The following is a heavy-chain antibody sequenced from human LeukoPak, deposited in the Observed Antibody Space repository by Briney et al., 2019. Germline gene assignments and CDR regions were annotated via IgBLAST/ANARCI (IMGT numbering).Heavy chain of an antibody. CDR1: GFTFSSYS. D-gene: IGHD6-13*01. V-gene: IGHV3-21*01. CDR3: ARDRSSSWSYYFDY. J-gene: IGHJ4*02. CDR2: ISSSSSYI. Sequence: GGSLRLSCAASGFTFSSYSMNWVRQAPGKGLEWVSSISSSSSYIYYADSVKGRFTIPRDNAKNSLYLQMNSLRAEDTAVYYCARDRSSSWSYYFDYWGQGTLVTVSS.